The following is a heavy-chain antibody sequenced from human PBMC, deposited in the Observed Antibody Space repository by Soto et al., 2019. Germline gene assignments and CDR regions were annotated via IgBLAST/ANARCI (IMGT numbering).Heavy chain of an antibody. CDR1: GYTFTSYA. CDR3: ARGGDGQPFDY. D-gene: IGHD3-16*01. CDR2: INAGNGNT. J-gene: IGHJ4*02. V-gene: IGHV1-3*01. Sequence: ASLKVSCKASGYTFTSYAMHWVRQAPGQRLEWMGWINAGNGNTKYSQKFQGRVTITRDTSASTAYMELSSLRSEDTAVYYCARGGDGQPFDYWGQGTLVTVSS.